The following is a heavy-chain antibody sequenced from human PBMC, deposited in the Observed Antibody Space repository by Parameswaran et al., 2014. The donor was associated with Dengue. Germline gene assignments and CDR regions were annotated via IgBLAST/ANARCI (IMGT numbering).Heavy chain of an antibody. CDR2: INQHGSEK. CDR3: AKIVRAGATGYSMDV. J-gene: IGHJ6*02. Sequence: VRQAPGKGLDWVADINQHGSEKYYVDSVEGRFTISRDDAHNSLFLQMNSLRAEDTAVYYCAKIVRAGATGYSMDVWGQGTTVTVSS. V-gene: IGHV3-7*02. D-gene: IGHD1-14*01.